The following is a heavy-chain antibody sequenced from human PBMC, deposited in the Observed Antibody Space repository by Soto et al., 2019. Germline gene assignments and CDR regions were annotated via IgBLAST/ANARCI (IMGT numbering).Heavy chain of an antibody. CDR2: ISAYNGNT. CDR3: ASAGTPIDY. Sequence: QVQLVQSGAEVKKPGASVKVSCKASGYTFTNFGISWVRQAPGQGLEWMGWISAYNGNTNYAQNFQGRVTMTTDTSTSTAYMELRSLTSDATAVYYLASAGTPIDYSGQGTLVTVSS. D-gene: IGHD3-10*01. J-gene: IGHJ4*02. CDR1: GYTFTNFG. V-gene: IGHV1-18*01.